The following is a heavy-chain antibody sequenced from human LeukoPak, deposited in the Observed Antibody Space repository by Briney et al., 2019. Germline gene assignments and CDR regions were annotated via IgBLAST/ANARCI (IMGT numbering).Heavy chain of an antibody. CDR2: ISGSGGST. CDR3: AKDQGDGGDWFDP. CDR1: GFMFSSYA. J-gene: IGHJ5*02. V-gene: IGHV3-23*01. D-gene: IGHD2-21*01. Sequence: GGSLRLSCAASGFMFSSYAMSWFRQAPGKGLEWVSTISGSGGSTYYADSVKGRFTISRDNSKNTLYLQMNSLRAEDTAVYYCAKDQGDGGDWFDPWGQGTLVTVSS.